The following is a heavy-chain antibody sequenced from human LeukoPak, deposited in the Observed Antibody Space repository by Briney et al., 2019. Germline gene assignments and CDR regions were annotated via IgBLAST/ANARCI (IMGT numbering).Heavy chain of an antibody. V-gene: IGHV4-59*01. CDR2: IYYSGST. D-gene: IGHD1/OR15-1a*01. CDR1: GGSISSYY. CDR3: AKRTAYAFDI. Sequence: NPSETLSLTCTVSGGSISSYYWSWIRQPPGQGLEWIGYIYYSGSTNYNPSLKSRVTISVDTSKNQFSLKLSSVTAADTAVYYCAKRTAYAFDIWGQGTMVTVSS. J-gene: IGHJ3*02.